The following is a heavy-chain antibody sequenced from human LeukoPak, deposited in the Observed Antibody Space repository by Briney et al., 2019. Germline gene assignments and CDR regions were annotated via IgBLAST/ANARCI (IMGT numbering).Heavy chain of an antibody. D-gene: IGHD3-9*01. CDR3: QKTAYDILTGYKN. Sequence: GGSLRLSCAASGFTFSSYAMHWVRQAPGKGLEYVSAISSNGGSTYYANSVKGRFTISRDNSKNTLYLQMGSLRAEDMVFFFKQKTAYDILTGYKNWGQGTLVTVSS. V-gene: IGHV3-64*01. CDR2: ISSNGGST. CDR1: GFTFSSYA. J-gene: IGHJ4*02.